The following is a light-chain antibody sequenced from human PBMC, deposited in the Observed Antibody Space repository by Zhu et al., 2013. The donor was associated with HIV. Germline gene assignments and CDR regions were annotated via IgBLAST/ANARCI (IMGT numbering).Light chain of an antibody. Sequence: TVLTQSPGTLSLSPGERATLFCRANQRIDSKYFGWYQQKPGQAPRLLIHGSSNRATGVPDRFTGSGAGTDFSLTISRLEPEDIAVYFCQEYRMSPWTFGQGTRVEIK. CDR3: QEYRMSPWT. CDR1: QRIDSKY. CDR2: GSS. J-gene: IGKJ1*01. V-gene: IGKV3-20*01.